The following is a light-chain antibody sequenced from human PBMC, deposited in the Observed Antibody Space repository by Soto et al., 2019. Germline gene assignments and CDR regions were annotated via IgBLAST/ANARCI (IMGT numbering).Light chain of an antibody. V-gene: IGKV3-15*01. CDR3: QQYNNWPPLT. CDR1: QSVRSN. CDR2: DAS. J-gene: IGKJ4*01. Sequence: EIVMTQSPATLSVSPGERATLSCRASQSVRSNLAWYQQKPGQAPRLLIYDASTRATGIPARFSGGGSGTEFTLTIGSLQSEDFAVYYCQQYNNWPPLTVGGGTKVDSK.